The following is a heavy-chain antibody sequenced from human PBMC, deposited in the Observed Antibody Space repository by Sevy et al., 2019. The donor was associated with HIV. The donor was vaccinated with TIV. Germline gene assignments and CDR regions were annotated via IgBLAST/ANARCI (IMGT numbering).Heavy chain of an antibody. CDR3: ARDSRGYNYGPYFDY. CDR2: ISSSGDII. Sequence: GGSLRLSCAASGFIFSSYAMNWVRQAPGKGLEWVSYISSSGDIIYYAETVKGRFTISRNNANNSLYLQMNSLRAEDTAVYYCARDSRGYNYGPYFDYWGQGALVTVSS. V-gene: IGHV3-48*03. J-gene: IGHJ4*02. CDR1: GFIFSSYA. D-gene: IGHD5-18*01.